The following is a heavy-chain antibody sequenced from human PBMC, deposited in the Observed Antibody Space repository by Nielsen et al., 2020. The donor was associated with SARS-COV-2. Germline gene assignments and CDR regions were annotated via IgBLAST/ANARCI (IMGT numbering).Heavy chain of an antibody. CDR2: ISSSSSTI. CDR1: GFTFSSYS. CDR3: ARTRNYDILTGYYFNYYYYYMDV. D-gene: IGHD3-9*01. Sequence: GESLKISCAASGFTFSSYSMNWVRQAPGKGLEWVSYISSSSSTIYYADSVKGRFTISRDNAKNSLYLQMNSLRAEDTAVYYCARTRNYDILTGYYFNYYYYYMDVWGKGTTVTVSS. J-gene: IGHJ6*03. V-gene: IGHV3-48*04.